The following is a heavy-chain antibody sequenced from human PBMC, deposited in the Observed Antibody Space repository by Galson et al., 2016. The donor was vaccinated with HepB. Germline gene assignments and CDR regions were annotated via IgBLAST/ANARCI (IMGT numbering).Heavy chain of an antibody. CDR2: ISTTSSYT. J-gene: IGHJ6*02. CDR3: ARSPRAYSGSLHMDV. D-gene: IGHD1-26*01. CDR1: GFTFTDYY. Sequence: SLRLSCAASGFTFTDYYMSWIRQAPGKGLEWVSYISTTSSYTNYADSVKGRFSISRDNAKNSLYLKMNSLRAEDTAVYYCARSPRAYSGSLHMDVWGQGTTVTVSS. V-gene: IGHV3-11*06.